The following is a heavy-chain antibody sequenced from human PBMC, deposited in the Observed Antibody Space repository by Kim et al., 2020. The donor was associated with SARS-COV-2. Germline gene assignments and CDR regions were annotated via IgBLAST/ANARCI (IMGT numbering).Heavy chain of an antibody. V-gene: IGHV4-4*02. CDR2: IYHSGST. J-gene: IGHJ4*02. CDR1: GGSISSSNW. Sequence: SETLSLTCAVSGGSISSSNWWSWVRQPPGKGLEWIGEIYHSGSTNYNPSLKSRVTISVDKSKNQFSLKLSSVTAADTAVYYCASNSKYYDILTGPLYYFDYWGQGTLVTVSS. CDR3: ASNSKYYDILTGPLYYFDY. D-gene: IGHD3-9*01.